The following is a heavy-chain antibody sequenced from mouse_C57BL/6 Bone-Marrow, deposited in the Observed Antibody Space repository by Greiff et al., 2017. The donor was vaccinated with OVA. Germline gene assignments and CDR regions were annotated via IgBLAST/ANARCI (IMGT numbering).Heavy chain of an antibody. D-gene: IGHD2-1*01. Sequence: QVQLQQSGAELVKPGASVKMSCKASGYTFTSYWITWVKQRPGQGLEWIGDIYPGSGSTNYNEKFKSKATLTVDTSSSTAYMQLSSLTSEDSAVYYCARGDYYGNYGFDYWGQGTTLTVSS. CDR1: GYTFTSYW. J-gene: IGHJ2*01. CDR2: IYPGSGST. V-gene: IGHV1-55*01. CDR3: ARGDYYGNYGFDY.